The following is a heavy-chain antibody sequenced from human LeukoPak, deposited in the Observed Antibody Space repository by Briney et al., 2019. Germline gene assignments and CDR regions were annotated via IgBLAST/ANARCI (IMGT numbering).Heavy chain of an antibody. D-gene: IGHD4-17*01. CDR1: GGSISSYY. CDR2: IYYSGST. J-gene: IGHJ6*02. CDR3: ARFGDYNYYYYGMDV. Sequence: PSETLSLTCTVSGGSISSYYWSWIRQPPGKGLEWIRYIYYSGSTNYNPSLKSRVTISVDTSKNQFSLKLSSVTAADTAVYYCARFGDYNYYYYGMDVWGQGTTVTVSS. V-gene: IGHV4-59*01.